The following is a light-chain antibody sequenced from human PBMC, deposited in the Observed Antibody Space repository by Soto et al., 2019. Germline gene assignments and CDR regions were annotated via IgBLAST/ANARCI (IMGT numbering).Light chain of an antibody. CDR1: INVVGGYNY. CDR3: MSYAGGNRFV. Sequence: ALTQPPSASGSPGQSVTISCAGTINVVGGYNYVSWYQQHPGKVPQLMIYQVTKRPSGVPDRFSASKSDTTASLTISGLQAEDEGDYYCMSYAGGNRFVFGTGNKVTDL. V-gene: IGLV2-8*01. CDR2: QVT. J-gene: IGLJ1*01.